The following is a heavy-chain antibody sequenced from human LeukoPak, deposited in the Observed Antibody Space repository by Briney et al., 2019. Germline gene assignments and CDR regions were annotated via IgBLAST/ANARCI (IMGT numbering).Heavy chain of an antibody. Sequence: PGGSLRLSCAASGFTFSDYALGWARQAPGKGLEWVGRIKSKTDGGTTDYAAPVKGRFTISRDDSKNTLYLQMNSLKTEDTAVYYCTTERIAVDPDYWGQGTLVTVSS. CDR1: GFTFSDYA. J-gene: IGHJ4*02. CDR2: IKSKTDGGTT. D-gene: IGHD6-19*01. V-gene: IGHV3-15*01. CDR3: TTERIAVDPDY.